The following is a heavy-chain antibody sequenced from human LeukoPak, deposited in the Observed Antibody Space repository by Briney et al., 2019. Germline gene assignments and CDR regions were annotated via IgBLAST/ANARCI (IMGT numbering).Heavy chain of an antibody. Sequence: GASVKVSCKASGYTFTSYGISWVRQAPGQGLEWMGWISAYNGNTNYAQKLQGRVTMTTDTSTSTAYMELRSLRSDDTAVYYCARDSRIHLWLDPCYYWGQGTLVTVSS. CDR1: GYTFTSYG. J-gene: IGHJ4*02. V-gene: IGHV1-18*04. D-gene: IGHD5-18*01. CDR3: ARDSRIHLWLDPCYY. CDR2: ISAYNGNT.